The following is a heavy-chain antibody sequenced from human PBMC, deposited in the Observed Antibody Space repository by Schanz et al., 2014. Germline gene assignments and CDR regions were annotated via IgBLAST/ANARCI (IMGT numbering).Heavy chain of an antibody. D-gene: IGHD6-6*01. CDR2: ISFSGNTI. J-gene: IGHJ6*02. V-gene: IGHV3-48*01. CDR3: ATEGPRGTRHPINYYYAMDN. CDR1: GLIFSTYT. Sequence: EVQLVESGGGLVRPGGPLRLSCTTSGLIFSTYTLNWVRQAPGKGLEWISYISFSGNTIYYAASVKGRFTISRDNAKNSVWLQMNRLRAEDTAVYYCATEGPRGTRHPINYYYAMDNWGQGTKVTV.